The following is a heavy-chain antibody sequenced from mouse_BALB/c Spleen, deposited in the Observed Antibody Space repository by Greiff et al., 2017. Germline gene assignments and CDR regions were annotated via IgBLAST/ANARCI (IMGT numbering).Heavy chain of an antibody. V-gene: IGHV5-17*02. CDR3: ARSELTGTSFDY. CDR2: ISSGSSTI. J-gene: IGHJ2*01. CDR1: GFTFSSFG. D-gene: IGHD4-1*01. Sequence: VQLKESGGGLVQPGGSRKLSCAASGFTFSSFGMHWVRQAPEKGLEWVAYISSGSSTIYYADTVKGRFTISRDNPKNTLFLQMTSLRSEDTAMYYCARSELTGTSFDYWGQGTTLTVSS.